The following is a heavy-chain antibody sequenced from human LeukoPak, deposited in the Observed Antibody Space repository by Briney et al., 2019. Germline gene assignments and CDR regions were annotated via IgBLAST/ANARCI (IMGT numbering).Heavy chain of an antibody. J-gene: IGHJ5*02. CDR1: GYTFTSYD. Sequence: GASVKVSCKASGYTFTSYDINWVRQATGQGLEWMGWMNPNSGNTGYAQKFQGRVTMTRNTSMSTAYMELSSLRSEDTAVYYCAREGNWNYGGEGRYDPWGQGTLVTVSS. CDR3: AREGNWNYGGEGRYDP. V-gene: IGHV1-8*01. CDR2: MNPNSGNT. D-gene: IGHD1-7*01.